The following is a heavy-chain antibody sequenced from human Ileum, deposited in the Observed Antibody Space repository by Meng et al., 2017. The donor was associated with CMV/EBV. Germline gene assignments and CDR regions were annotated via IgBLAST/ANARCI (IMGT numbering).Heavy chain of an antibody. D-gene: IGHD3-10*01. CDR1: GGSLTSYY. CDR3: ARAAARGVPVDL. J-gene: IGHJ5*02. Sequence: QWQLHESGPRLLQPSATLFLTCTVTGGSLTSYYWTWIRQPAGKGLEWIGRIHPTGTTDDNPSLRSRVSMSLDKSKNQFSLKLTSVTAADTAVYYCARAAARGVPVDLWGQGTLVTVSS. CDR2: IHPTGTT. V-gene: IGHV4-4*07.